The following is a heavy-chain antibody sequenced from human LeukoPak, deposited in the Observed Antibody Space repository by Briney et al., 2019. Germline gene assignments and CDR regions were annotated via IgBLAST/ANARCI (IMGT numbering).Heavy chain of an antibody. J-gene: IGHJ4*02. V-gene: IGHV3-53*01. Sequence: GGSLRLSCAASGFTVSSNYMSWVRQAPGKGLEWVSVIYSGGSTYYADSVKGRFTISRDNSKNTLYLQMNSLRAEDTAVYHCARFLSFVKPGYSYGYFDYWGQGTLVTVSS. CDR1: GFTVSSNY. CDR2: IYSGGST. CDR3: ARFLSFVKPGYSYGYFDY. D-gene: IGHD5-18*01.